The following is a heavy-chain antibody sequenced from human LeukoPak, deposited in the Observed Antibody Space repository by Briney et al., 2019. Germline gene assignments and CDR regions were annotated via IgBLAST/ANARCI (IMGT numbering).Heavy chain of an antibody. CDR2: ISSSSSTI. CDR3: ASHPRAAAFDI. V-gene: IGHV3-48*01. J-gene: IGHJ3*02. Sequence: GGSLRLSCAAPGFTFSSYSMNWVRQAPGKGLEWVSYISSSSSTIYYADSVKGRFTISRDNAKNSLYLQMNSLRAEDMAVYYCASHPRAAAFDIWGQGTMVTVSS. CDR1: GFTFSSYS.